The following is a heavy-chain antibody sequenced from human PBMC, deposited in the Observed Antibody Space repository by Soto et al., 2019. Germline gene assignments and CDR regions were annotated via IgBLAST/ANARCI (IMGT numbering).Heavy chain of an antibody. CDR1: GGTIISSSYY. Sequence: PSETLSLTCPVSGGTIISSSYYWGWIRQPPGKGLEWIGSIYYSGSTYYNPSLKSRVTISVDTSKNQFSLKLSSVTAADTAVYYCARHPRYYDILTTLDYWGQGTLVTVSS. CDR3: ARHPRYYDILTTLDY. J-gene: IGHJ4*02. V-gene: IGHV4-39*01. D-gene: IGHD3-9*01. CDR2: IYYSGST.